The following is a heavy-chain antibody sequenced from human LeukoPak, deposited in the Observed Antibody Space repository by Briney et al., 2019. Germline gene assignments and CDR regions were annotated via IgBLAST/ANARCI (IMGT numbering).Heavy chain of an antibody. Sequence: GGSLRLSCAASGFTSSSYWMSWVRQAPGKGLEWVANIKQDGSEKYYVDSVKGRFTISRDNAKNSLYLQMNSLRAEDTALYYRAKVSGYTYGYFDYWGQGTLVTVSS. CDR1: GFTSSSYW. CDR3: AKVSGYTYGYFDY. J-gene: IGHJ4*02. CDR2: IKQDGSEK. V-gene: IGHV3-7*03. D-gene: IGHD5-18*01.